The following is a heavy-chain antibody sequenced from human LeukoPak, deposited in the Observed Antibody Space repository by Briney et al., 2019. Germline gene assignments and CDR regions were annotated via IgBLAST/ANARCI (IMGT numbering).Heavy chain of an antibody. J-gene: IGHJ3*02. V-gene: IGHV3-30-3*01. CDR3: AGDPQGVDAFDI. CDR2: ISYDGSNK. D-gene: IGHD2-8*01. Sequence: GGSLRLSCAASGFTFSSYAMHWVRQAPGKGLEWVAVISYDGSNKYYADSVKGRFTISRDNSKNTLYLQMNSLRAEDTAVYYCAGDPQGVDAFDIWGQGTMVTVSS. CDR1: GFTFSSYA.